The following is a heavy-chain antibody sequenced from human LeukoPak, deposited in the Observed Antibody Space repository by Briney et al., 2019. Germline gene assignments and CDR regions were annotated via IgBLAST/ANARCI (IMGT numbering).Heavy chain of an antibody. V-gene: IGHV3-48*04. J-gene: IGHJ4*02. CDR2: IGGSSSPI. Sequence: QPGGSLRLSCEASGFPFSSYSLNWVRQAPGKGLEWLSYIGGSSSPIYYADSVKGRFTISRDDAKNSVYLQMNSLRAEDTAVYYCARDTNWSFDHWGQGTLVTVSS. CDR1: GFPFSSYS. CDR3: ARDTNWSFDH. D-gene: IGHD1-1*01.